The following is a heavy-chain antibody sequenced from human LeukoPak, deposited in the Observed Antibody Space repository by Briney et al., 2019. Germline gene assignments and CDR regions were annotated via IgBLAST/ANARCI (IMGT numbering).Heavy chain of an antibody. CDR1: GFPFSNYW. J-gene: IGHJ4*02. CDR3: ARGGWLALYYFDY. V-gene: IGHV3-7*03. D-gene: IGHD5-24*01. CDR2: MKEDGGEI. Sequence: PGGSLRLSCAGSGFPFSNYWMPWARQAPGKGLEWVANMKEDGGEINYVDSVKGRFTNSRDNAKNSLYLQMNSLRAEDTALYHCARGGWLALYYFDYWGQGTLVTVSS.